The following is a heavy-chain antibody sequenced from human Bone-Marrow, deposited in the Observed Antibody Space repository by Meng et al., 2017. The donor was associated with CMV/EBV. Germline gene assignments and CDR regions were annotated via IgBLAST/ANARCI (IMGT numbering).Heavy chain of an antibody. J-gene: IGHJ4*02. Sequence: QVRLVQSGTEGKEPGASVKVSCKASGYTFTSYGISWVRQAPGQGLEWMGWISAYNGNTNYAQKLQGRVTMTTDTSTSTAYMELRSLRSDDTAVYYCARDGPFGELFLYFDYWGQGTLVTVSS. CDR3: ARDGPFGELFLYFDY. CDR2: ISAYNGNT. V-gene: IGHV1-18*01. CDR1: GYTFTSYG. D-gene: IGHD3-10*01.